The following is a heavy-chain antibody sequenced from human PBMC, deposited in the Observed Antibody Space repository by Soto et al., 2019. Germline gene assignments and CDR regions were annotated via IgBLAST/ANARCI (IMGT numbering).Heavy chain of an antibody. V-gene: IGHV4-59*01. CDR1: GRSLISYY. D-gene: IGHD3-9*01. CDR2: IYYSGST. CDR3: ARDQFGHYDIFGTYYYYGMDV. Sequence: PSETLSLTCTVSGRSLISYYWSWIRQPPGKGLEWIRYIYYSGSTNYSPSLKSRVTISVDTSKNQFSLKLSSVTAADTAVYYCARDQFGHYDIFGTYYYYGMDVWGQGTTVTV. J-gene: IGHJ6*02.